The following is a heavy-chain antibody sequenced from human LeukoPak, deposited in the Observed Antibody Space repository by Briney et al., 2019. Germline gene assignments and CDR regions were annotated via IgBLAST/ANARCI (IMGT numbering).Heavy chain of an antibody. CDR2: ISGNGGST. Sequence: GGSLRLSCAASGFTFSSYAMSWVRQAPGKGLEWVSGISGNGGSTYYADSVKGRFTISRDNAKNTLYLQMNSLRGEDTAVYYCARGASNRFDYWGQGTLVTVSS. J-gene: IGHJ4*02. V-gene: IGHV3-23*01. D-gene: IGHD1-14*01. CDR1: GFTFSSYA. CDR3: ARGASNRFDY.